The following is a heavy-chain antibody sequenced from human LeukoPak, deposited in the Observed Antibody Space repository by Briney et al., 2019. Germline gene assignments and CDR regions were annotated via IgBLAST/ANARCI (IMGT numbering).Heavy chain of an antibody. J-gene: IGHJ6*02. V-gene: IGHV3-21*01. CDR2: ICSSSSYI. CDR1: GFTFSSYS. D-gene: IGHD2-2*02. Sequence: GGSLRLSCAASGFTFSSYSMNWVRQAPGKGLEWVSSICSSSSYIYYADSVKGRFTISRDNAKNSLYLQMNSLRAEDTAVYYCALYCSSTSCYNYYYYGMDVWGQGTTVTVSS. CDR3: ALYCSSTSCYNYYYYGMDV.